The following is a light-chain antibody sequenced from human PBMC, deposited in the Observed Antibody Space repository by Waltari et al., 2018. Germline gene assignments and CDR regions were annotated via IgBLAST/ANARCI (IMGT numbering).Light chain of an antibody. Sequence: QSALTQPASVSGSPGQSITVSCPGSSSDIGDYNYVSWYQQHPGKVPKLMIYDVNNRPSGVSHLFFGSKSGTTASLTISGLQPEDEADYYCASYTSSGALMFGGGTKVTVL. V-gene: IGLV2-14*03. CDR3: ASYTSSGALM. J-gene: IGLJ3*02. CDR2: DVN. CDR1: SSDIGDYNY.